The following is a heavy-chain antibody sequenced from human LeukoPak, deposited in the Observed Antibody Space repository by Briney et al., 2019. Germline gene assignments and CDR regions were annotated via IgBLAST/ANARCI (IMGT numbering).Heavy chain of an antibody. CDR2: IKQDGSEK. Sequence: PGGSLRLSCAASGFTLSSYWMSWVRQAPGKGLEWVANIKQDGSEKYYVDSVKGRFTISRDNAKNSLYLQMNSLRAEDTAVYYCARDQHYGMDVWGQGTTVTVSS. CDR3: ARDQHYGMDV. V-gene: IGHV3-7*01. D-gene: IGHD2-21*01. J-gene: IGHJ6*02. CDR1: GFTLSSYW.